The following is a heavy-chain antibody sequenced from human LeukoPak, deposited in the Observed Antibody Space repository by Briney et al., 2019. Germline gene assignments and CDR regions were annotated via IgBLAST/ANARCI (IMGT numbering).Heavy chain of an antibody. Sequence: PSETLSLTCTVSGGSISSSTYYWDWIRQPPGKGLEWIGNFYDSGSTWYNPSLKSRVTISGDTSKNQFSLKLTSVTAADTAVYYCARLSSGSYSSGSFDYWGQGTLVTVSS. J-gene: IGHJ4*02. D-gene: IGHD1-26*01. CDR2: FYDSGST. V-gene: IGHV4-39*01. CDR3: ARLSSGSYSSGSFDY. CDR1: GGSISSSTYY.